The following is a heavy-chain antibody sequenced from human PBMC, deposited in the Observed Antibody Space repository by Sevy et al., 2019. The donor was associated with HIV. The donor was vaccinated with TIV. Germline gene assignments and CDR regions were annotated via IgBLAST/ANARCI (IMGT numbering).Heavy chain of an antibody. D-gene: IGHD5-18*01. CDR3: ARVHLSRGVTAMVLGFDY. J-gene: IGHJ4*02. V-gene: IGHV3-21*01. CDR2: ISSSSSYI. CDR1: GFTFSSYS. Sequence: GGCLRLSCAASGFTFSSYSMNWVRQAPGKGLEWVSSISSSSSYIYYADSVKGRFTISRDNAKNSLYLQMNSLSAEDTAVYYCARVHLSRGVTAMVLGFDYWGQGTLVTVSS.